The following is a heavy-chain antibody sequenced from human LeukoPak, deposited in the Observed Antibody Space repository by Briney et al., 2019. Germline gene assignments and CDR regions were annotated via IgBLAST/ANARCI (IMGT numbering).Heavy chain of an antibody. Sequence: GASVKVSCKASGYTFTSYDINWVRQATGQGLEWMGWMNPNSGNTGYAQKFQGRVTITRNTSISTAYMELSSLRSEDMAVYYCARGLASITMVRGVPWFDPWGQGTLVTVSS. D-gene: IGHD3-10*01. J-gene: IGHJ5*02. CDR1: GYTFTSYD. CDR2: MNPNSGNT. CDR3: ARGLASITMVRGVPWFDP. V-gene: IGHV1-8*03.